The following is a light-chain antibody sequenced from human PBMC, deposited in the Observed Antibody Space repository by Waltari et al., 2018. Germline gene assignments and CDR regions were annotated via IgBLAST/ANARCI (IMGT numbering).Light chain of an antibody. Sequence: QSALTQPASVSGSPGQSIAISCTGTSSDVGADNYVSWYQQHPGKAPKVIIYDVSKRPSGISSRFSGSKSDNTASLTISGLQAEDEADYFCYSFAGYTTFYVFGSGTKVTFL. CDR1: SSDVGADNY. V-gene: IGLV2-23*02. CDR2: DVS. CDR3: YSFAGYTTFYV. J-gene: IGLJ1*01.